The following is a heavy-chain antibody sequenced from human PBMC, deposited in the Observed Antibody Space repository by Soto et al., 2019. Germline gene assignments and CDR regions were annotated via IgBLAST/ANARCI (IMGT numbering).Heavy chain of an antibody. CDR2: IYYSGST. D-gene: IGHD3-22*01. V-gene: IGHV4-31*03. Sequence: KTSETLSLTCTVSGGSISSGGYYWSWIRQHPGKGLEWIGYIYYSGSTYYNPSLKSRVTISVDTSKNQFSLKLSSVTAADTAVYYCARVWAYYYDSSGCTFDYWGQGTLVTVSS. CDR3: ARVWAYYYDSSGCTFDY. J-gene: IGHJ4*02. CDR1: GGSISSGGYY.